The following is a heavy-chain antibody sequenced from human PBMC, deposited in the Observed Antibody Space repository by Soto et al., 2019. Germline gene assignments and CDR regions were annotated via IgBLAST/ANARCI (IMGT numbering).Heavy chain of an antibody. CDR1: GFTFSSYG. CDR2: ISYDGSNK. J-gene: IGHJ6*02. V-gene: IGHV3-30*18. Sequence: GGSLRLSCAASGFTFSSYGMHWVRQAPGKGLEWVAVISYDGSNKYYADSVKGRFTISRDNSKNTLYLQMNSLRAEDTAVYYCAKDSGGVAATIFERFRYYYYGMDVWGQGTTVTVSS. CDR3: AKDSGGVAATIFERFRYYYYGMDV. D-gene: IGHD2-15*01.